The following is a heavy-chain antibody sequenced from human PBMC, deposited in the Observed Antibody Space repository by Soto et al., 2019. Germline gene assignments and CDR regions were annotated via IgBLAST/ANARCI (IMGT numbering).Heavy chain of an antibody. Sequence: GGSLRLSCAASGFTFDSHGISWVRQTPEKGLEWVSGISGSGGNTYYAGSVRGRFTISRDNSKNTMYLQVNSLTAGDSALYHCARLSGYSGFLSSDAFDVWGPGTMVTVSS. CDR3: ARLSGYSGFLSSDAFDV. D-gene: IGHD5-12*01. CDR2: ISGSGGNT. CDR1: GFTFDSHG. J-gene: IGHJ3*01. V-gene: IGHV3-23*01.